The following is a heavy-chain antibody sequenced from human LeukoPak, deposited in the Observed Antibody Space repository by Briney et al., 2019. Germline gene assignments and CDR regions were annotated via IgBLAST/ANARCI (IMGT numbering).Heavy chain of an antibody. CDR3: AKVASGSYYSPLDY. CDR1: GFTFSSYA. V-gene: IGHV3-23*01. Sequence: PGGSLRLSCAASGFTFSSYAMNWVRQAPGKGLEWVSGISASGGSTYYADSVKGRFTISRDNSNNTLYLQMSSLRAEDTAVYYCAKVASGSYYSPLDYWGQGALVTVSS. CDR2: ISASGGST. J-gene: IGHJ4*02. D-gene: IGHD1-26*01.